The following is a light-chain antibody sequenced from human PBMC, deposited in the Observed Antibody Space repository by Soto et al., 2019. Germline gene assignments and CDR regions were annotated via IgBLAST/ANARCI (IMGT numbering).Light chain of an antibody. CDR2: DVN. V-gene: IGLV2-14*03. CDR3: TSWMTSTTMI. Sequence: QSALTQPASVSGSPGQSITISCTGTRSDIGAYNFVSWYQQHPGEVPKLMLYDVNVRPSGVSNRFSGSKSGNTASLTISGLQAEDEADYYCTSWMTSTTMIFGGGTKLTVL. CDR1: RSDIGAYNF. J-gene: IGLJ2*01.